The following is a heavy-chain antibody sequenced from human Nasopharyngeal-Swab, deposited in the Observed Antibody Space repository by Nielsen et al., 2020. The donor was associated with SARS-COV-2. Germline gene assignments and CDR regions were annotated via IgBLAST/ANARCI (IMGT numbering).Heavy chain of an antibody. D-gene: IGHD3-10*01. V-gene: IGHV1-46*01. CDR2: INPSGGST. Sequence: WVRQAPGQGLEWMGIINPSGGSTSYAQKFQGRVTMTRDTSTSTVYMELSSLRSEDTAVYYCARDIFSITMVQGVIHYYYGMDVWGQGTTVTVSS. CDR3: ARDIFSITMVQGVIHYYYGMDV. J-gene: IGHJ6*02.